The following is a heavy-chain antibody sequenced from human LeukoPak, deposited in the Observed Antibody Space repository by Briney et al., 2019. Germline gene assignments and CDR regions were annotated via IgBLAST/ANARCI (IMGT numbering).Heavy chain of an antibody. Sequence: PGGSLRLSCAASGFTFSSYAMSWVRQAPGKGLEWVANIKQDGREKYYVDSVKGRFTISRDDAKNSLYLQINSLRAEDTAVYYCARDAWKDRYFDYWGQGTLVTVSS. CDR3: ARDAWKDRYFDY. J-gene: IGHJ4*02. CDR2: IKQDGREK. CDR1: GFTFSSYA. D-gene: IGHD1-1*01. V-gene: IGHV3-7*01.